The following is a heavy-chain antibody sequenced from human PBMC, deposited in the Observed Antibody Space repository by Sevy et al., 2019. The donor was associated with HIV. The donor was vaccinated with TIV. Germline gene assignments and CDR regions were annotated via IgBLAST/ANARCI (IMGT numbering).Heavy chain of an antibody. D-gene: IGHD3-22*01. V-gene: IGHV4-59*01. Sequence: SEILSLTCTVSDGSISGYYWSWIRQPPGKGLEWIGYIYYSGSTNYNPSVKSRVTMSVDTSKNQFSLKLSSVTAADTAVYYCARDTTLESNRYYSDAFDIWGQGTMVTVSS. J-gene: IGHJ3*02. CDR2: IYYSGST. CDR3: ARDTTLESNRYYSDAFDI. CDR1: DGSISGYY.